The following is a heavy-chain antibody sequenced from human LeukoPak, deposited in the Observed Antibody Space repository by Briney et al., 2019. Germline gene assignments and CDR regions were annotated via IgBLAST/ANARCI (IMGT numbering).Heavy chain of an antibody. CDR2: IIPIFGTA. V-gene: IGHV1-69*06. Sequence: GASVKVSCKASGGTFSSYAISWVRQAPGQGLEWMGGIIPIFGTANYAQKFQGRVTITADKSTSTAYMELSSLRSEDTAVYYCASTEVVTAIVPPPNGYYYYYYMDVWGKGTTVTVSS. CDR1: GGTFSSYA. CDR3: ASTEVVTAIVPPPNGYYYYYYMDV. J-gene: IGHJ6*03. D-gene: IGHD2-21*02.